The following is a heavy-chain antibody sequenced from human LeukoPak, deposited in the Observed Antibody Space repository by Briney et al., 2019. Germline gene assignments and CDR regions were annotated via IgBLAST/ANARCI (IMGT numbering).Heavy chain of an antibody. V-gene: IGHV1-69*13. J-gene: IGHJ4*02. Sequence: ASVKVSCKASGGTFSSYAISWVRRAPGQGLEWMGGIIPIFGTANYAQKFQGRVTITADESTSTAYMELSSLRSEDTAVYYCTRDPGWGGPDYYGSGSYGGFVGYWGQGTLVTVSS. CDR3: TRDPGWGGPDYYGSGSYGGFVGY. CDR2: IIPIFGTA. D-gene: IGHD3-10*01. CDR1: GGTFSSYA.